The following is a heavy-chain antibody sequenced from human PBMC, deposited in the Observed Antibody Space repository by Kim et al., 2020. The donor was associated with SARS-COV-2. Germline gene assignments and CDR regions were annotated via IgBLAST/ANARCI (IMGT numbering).Heavy chain of an antibody. V-gene: IGHV4-39*01. D-gene: IGHD2-2*01. CDR1: GGSISSSSYY. CDR2: IYYSGST. CDR3: ARRVLRAYCSSTSCENFDY. J-gene: IGHJ4*02. Sequence: SETLSLTCTVSGGSISSSSYYWGWIRQPPGKGLEWIGSIYYSGSTYYNPSLKSRVTISVDTSKNQFSLKLSSVTAADTAVYYCARRVLRAYCSSTSCENFDYWGQGTLVTVSS.